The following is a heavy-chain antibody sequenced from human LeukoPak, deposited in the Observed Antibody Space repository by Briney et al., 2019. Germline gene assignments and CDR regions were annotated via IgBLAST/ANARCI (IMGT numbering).Heavy chain of an antibody. CDR3: ASKTYYYGSGSYYRY. V-gene: IGHV4-34*01. J-gene: IGHJ4*02. CDR1: GGSFSGYY. CDR2: INYSGST. Sequence: PSETLSLTCAVYGGSFSGYYWSWIRQPPGKGLEWIGEINYSGSTNYNPSLKSRVTISVDTSKNQFSLKLSSVTAADTAVYYCASKTYYYGSGSYYRYWGQGTLVTVSS. D-gene: IGHD3-10*01.